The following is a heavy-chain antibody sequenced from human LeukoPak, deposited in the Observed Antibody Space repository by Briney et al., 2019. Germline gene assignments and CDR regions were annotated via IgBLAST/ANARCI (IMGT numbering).Heavy chain of an antibody. Sequence: PSETLSFTCTVSGGSPSSSSYYWGWIRQPPGEGLEWIGSIYLSRSTYYNPSLKSRVTISVDTSKNQFSLKLSSVTASDTAVSYCATFDKLTIFGVVRYYYYYMDVWGKGTTVTVSS. V-gene: IGHV4-39*01. CDR2: IYLSRST. J-gene: IGHJ6*03. CDR3: ATFDKLTIFGVVRYYYYYMDV. D-gene: IGHD3-3*01. CDR1: GGSPSSSSYY.